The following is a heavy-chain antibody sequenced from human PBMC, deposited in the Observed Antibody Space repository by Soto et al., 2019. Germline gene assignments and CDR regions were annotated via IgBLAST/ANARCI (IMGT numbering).Heavy chain of an antibody. CDR2: IFQTGTT. CDR3: ARAHTGSFGISV. V-gene: IGHV4-4*02. Sequence: SETLSLTCAVSGGSISSTVYWTWVRQPPGKGLEWIGEIFQTGTTNYSPSLKSRATISMDTSKNQFSLKLNSVTAADTAFYYYARAHTGSFGISVWGRGTLVT. D-gene: IGHD1-26*01. J-gene: IGHJ4*02. CDR1: GGSISSTVY.